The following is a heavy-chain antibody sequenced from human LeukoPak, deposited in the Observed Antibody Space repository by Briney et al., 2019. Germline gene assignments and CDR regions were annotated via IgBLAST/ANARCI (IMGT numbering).Heavy chain of an antibody. CDR2: ISYDGSNK. V-gene: IGHV3-30*18. J-gene: IGHJ4*02. Sequence: PGGSLRLSCAASGFTFSSYGMHWVRQAPGKGLEWVAVISYDGSNKYFADSVKGRFTISRDNSKNTLYLQMNSLRAEDTAVYYCANGGYRGRRGNLFDYWGQGTLVTVSS. CDR3: ANGGYRGRRGNLFDY. D-gene: IGHD6-25*01. CDR1: GFTFSSYG.